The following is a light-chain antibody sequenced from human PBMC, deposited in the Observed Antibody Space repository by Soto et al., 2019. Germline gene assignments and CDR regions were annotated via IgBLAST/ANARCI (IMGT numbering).Light chain of an antibody. CDR2: DVT. CDR1: SSDVGTYNY. CDR3: CSYASSSTLWV. V-gene: IGLV2-11*01. J-gene: IGLJ3*02. Sequence: QSALTQPRSVSGSPGQSVTISCTGTSSDVGTYNYVSWYQQHPGKAPKLMIYDVTKRPSGVPDRFSGSKSGNTASLTISGLQAADEADYYCCSYASSSTLWVFGGGTKLTVL.